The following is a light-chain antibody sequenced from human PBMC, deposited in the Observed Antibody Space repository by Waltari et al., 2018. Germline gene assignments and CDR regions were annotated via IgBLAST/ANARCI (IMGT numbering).Light chain of an antibody. CDR1: SSDVGGYNH. V-gene: IGLV2-14*01. J-gene: IGLJ2*01. CDR3: NSYTSRNTRI. CDR2: EVN. Sequence: QSVLTQPASVSGSPGQAIAISCTGTSSDVGGYNHVSWYQPHPGKAPKLIIYEVNNRPSGISDRFSGSKSDNTASLTISGLQSEDEADYYCNSYTSRNTRIFGGGTRLTVL.